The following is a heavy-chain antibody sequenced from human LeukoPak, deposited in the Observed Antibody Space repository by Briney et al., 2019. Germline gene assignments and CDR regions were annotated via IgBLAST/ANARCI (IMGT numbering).Heavy chain of an antibody. CDR2: ISGGGNTT. Sequence: GGSLRLSCEVSGITFNTYAMSWFRQAPGRGLNWVSGISGGGNTTYYTDSVKGRFAIYRDNSRNTLYLQMNSLRAEDTAVYFCAKGWATVPNDYWGQGTLVTVSS. J-gene: IGHJ4*02. V-gene: IGHV3-23*01. D-gene: IGHD4-17*01. CDR3: AKGWATVPNDY. CDR1: GITFNTYA.